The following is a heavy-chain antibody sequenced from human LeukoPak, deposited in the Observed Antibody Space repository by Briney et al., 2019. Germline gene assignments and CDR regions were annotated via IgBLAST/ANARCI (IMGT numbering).Heavy chain of an antibody. CDR2: IYYTGTT. V-gene: IGHV4-59*08. D-gene: IGHD5-12*01. CDR3: ARQAWLLDS. CDR1: GGSITNYW. J-gene: IGHJ5*01. Sequence: PSETLSLTCTVSGGSITNYWWTWIRQPPGKGLDWLGHIYYTGTTKYNSSLESRLTFSLDTSKNQFSLSLTSVTAADTAVYYCARQAWLLDSWGREYWSPSPQ.